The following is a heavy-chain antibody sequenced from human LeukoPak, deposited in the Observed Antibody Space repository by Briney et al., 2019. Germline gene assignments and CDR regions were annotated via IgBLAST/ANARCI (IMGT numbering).Heavy chain of an antibody. Sequence: ASVKVSCKASGYTFTGHAMNWERQAPGQGPEWMGYINTKTGNPTYAQGFTGRFVFSLDTSVSTAYLQISSLRPEDTGVYYCAKGGWVAVTGMDSWGQGTLVTVSS. CDR2: INTKTGNP. D-gene: IGHD6-19*01. CDR1: GYTFTGHA. CDR3: AKGGWVAVTGMDS. J-gene: IGHJ4*02. V-gene: IGHV7-4-1*02.